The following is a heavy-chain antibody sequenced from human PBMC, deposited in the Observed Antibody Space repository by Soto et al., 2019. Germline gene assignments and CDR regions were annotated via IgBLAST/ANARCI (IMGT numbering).Heavy chain of an antibody. CDR1: GFTLRSFT. J-gene: IGHJ5*02. CDR3: TRDASRDSSARGWFDP. Sequence: GGSLRLSCAASGFTLRSFTMNWVRQAPGKGLEWVSTISSNSAYIYYTDALRGRFTISRDNAKNSLHLQMNSLRAEDTAVYYCTRDASRDSSARGWFDPWGPGSLFTLS. D-gene: IGHD6-13*01. CDR2: ISSNSAYI. V-gene: IGHV3-21*01.